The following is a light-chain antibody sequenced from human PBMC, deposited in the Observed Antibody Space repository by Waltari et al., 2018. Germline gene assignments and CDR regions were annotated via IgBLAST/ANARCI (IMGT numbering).Light chain of an antibody. CDR2: LNSDGSH. Sequence: QLVLTQSHSASASLGASVKLTCTLSSGHSNYAIAWPQQQPKKGPRYLMKLNSDGSHTKGDGIPDRFSGSSSGAERFLTISSLQSEDEGDYYCQTWDTDIHVVFGGGTKLIVL. CDR3: QTWDTDIHVV. CDR1: SGHSNYA. J-gene: IGLJ2*01. V-gene: IGLV4-69*01.